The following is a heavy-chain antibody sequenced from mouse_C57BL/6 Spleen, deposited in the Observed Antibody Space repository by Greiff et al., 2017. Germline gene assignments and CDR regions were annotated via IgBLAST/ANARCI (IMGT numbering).Heavy chain of an antibody. D-gene: IGHD4-1*01. V-gene: IGHV5-9-1*02. CDR1: GFTFSSYA. Sequence: DVHLVESGEGLVKPGGSLKLSCAASGFTFSSYAMSWVRQTPEKRLEWVAYISSGGDYIYYADTVKGRFTISRDNARNTLYLQMSSLKSEDTAMYYCTRDRSGTLRFAYWGQGTLVTVSA. CDR2: ISSGGDYI. CDR3: TRDRSGTLRFAY. J-gene: IGHJ3*01.